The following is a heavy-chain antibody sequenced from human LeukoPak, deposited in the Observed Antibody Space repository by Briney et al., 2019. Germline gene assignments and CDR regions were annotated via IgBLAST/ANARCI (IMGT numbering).Heavy chain of an antibody. D-gene: IGHD6-13*01. CDR3: ARGGPAAGRFDY. V-gene: IGHV4-39*01. J-gene: IGHJ4*02. CDR2: IYYTGTT. CDR1: GGSISSSLYH. Sequence: SETLSLTCTVSGGSISSSLYHWGWIRQSPGKNLEWLGSIYYTGTTHYNPSLKSRVTISVDTSKNQFSLNLSSVTAADTAVYYCARGGPAAGRFDYWGQGTLVTVSS.